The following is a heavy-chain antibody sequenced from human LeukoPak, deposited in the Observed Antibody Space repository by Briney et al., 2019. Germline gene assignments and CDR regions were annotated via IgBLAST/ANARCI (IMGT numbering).Heavy chain of an antibody. J-gene: IGHJ1*01. Sequence: SVKVSCKASGGTFSSYAINWVRQAPGRGLEWMGGITPMFGTAKYAQKFQGRVTITADESTSTAYMELSSLRSEDTAVYYCARDSSEFRSLIFHWGQGTLVTVSS. V-gene: IGHV1-69*13. CDR1: GGTFSSYA. CDR3: ARDSSEFRSLIFH. D-gene: IGHD3-9*01. CDR2: ITPMFGTA.